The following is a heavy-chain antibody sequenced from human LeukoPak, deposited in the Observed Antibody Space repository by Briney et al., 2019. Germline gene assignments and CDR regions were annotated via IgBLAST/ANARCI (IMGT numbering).Heavy chain of an antibody. J-gene: IGHJ4*02. Sequence: SETLSLTCAVSGYSISLRYYWGWIRPPPRKGLEWTGSIYHSRSTYYNQSLKGRVTISVDTSKNQFSLKLSPVTAADTAVYYCASTGTTALFDYWGQGTLVTVSS. CDR1: GYSISLRYY. CDR3: ASTGTTALFDY. V-gene: IGHV4-38-2*01. D-gene: IGHD1-7*01. CDR2: IYHSRST.